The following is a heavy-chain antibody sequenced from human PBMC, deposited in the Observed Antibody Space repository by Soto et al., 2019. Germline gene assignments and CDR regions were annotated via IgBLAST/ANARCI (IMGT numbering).Heavy chain of an antibody. CDR1: GYTFTSYD. V-gene: IGHV1-8*01. D-gene: IGHD2-15*01. CDR3: ARKVDYYYGMDV. J-gene: IGHJ6*02. CDR2: MNPNSGNT. Sequence: ASVKVSCKASGYTFTSYDINWVLQATVQGLEWMGWMNPNSGNTGYAQKFQGRVTMTRNTSISTAYMELSSLRSEDTAVYYCARKVDYYYGMDVWGQGTTVTVSS.